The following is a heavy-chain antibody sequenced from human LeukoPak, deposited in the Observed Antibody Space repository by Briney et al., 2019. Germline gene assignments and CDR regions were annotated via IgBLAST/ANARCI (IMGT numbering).Heavy chain of an antibody. CDR3: ARETEALDY. CDR1: GFTFSSYA. V-gene: IGHV3-30*04. J-gene: IGHJ4*02. CDR2: ISYDGRDK. D-gene: IGHD2-21*02. Sequence: GGTLRLSCAVSGFTFSSYAMHWVRQAPGKGLEWVAIISYDGRDKYYADSVKGRFTISRDNSKNTLYLQMNSPRAEDTAVYYCARETEALDYWGQGTLVTVSS.